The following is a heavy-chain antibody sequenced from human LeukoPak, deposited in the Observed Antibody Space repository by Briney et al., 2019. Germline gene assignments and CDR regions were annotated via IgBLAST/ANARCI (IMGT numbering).Heavy chain of an antibody. CDR3: ARDRHGSGSAHSFDP. J-gene: IGHJ5*02. D-gene: IGHD3-10*01. Sequence: SETLSLTCTVSGGSISSYYWSWLRQPPGKGLEWLGYIYSSGSTNYNPSLKSRVTISVDTSRNQFSLKLSSVTAADTAVYYCARDRHGSGSAHSFDPWGQGTLVTVSS. CDR1: GGSISSYY. V-gene: IGHV4-59*01. CDR2: IYSSGST.